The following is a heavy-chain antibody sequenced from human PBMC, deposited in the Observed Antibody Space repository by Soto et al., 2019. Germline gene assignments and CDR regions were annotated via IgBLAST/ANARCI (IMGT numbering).Heavy chain of an antibody. CDR2: VTRGGSA. J-gene: IGHJ6*02. V-gene: IGHV3-23*01. D-gene: IGHD2-21*02. Sequence: QPGGSLRLSCAASGFTFSNYAMTWVRQAPGKGLEWVSGVTRGGSAYYADSVKGRFTISRDNSKNTVFLQMNSLRAEDTAIYYCAKDDCFFCFDDADSIDMYVRCQGAAVTVS. CDR1: GFTFSNYA. CDR3: AKDDCFFCFDDADSIDMYV.